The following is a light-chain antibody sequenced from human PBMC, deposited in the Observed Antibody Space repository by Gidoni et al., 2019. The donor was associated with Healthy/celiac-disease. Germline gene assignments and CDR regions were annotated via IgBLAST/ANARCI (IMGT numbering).Light chain of an antibody. CDR3: QQSYSTPRT. Sequence: DIQTTQSPSSLSASVGDRVTITCRASQSISSYLNLYQQKPGKAPKLLIYAASSLQSGVPSRFSGSGSGTDFTLTISSLQPEDFATYYCQQSYSTPRTFGQGTKLEIK. CDR1: QSISSY. J-gene: IGKJ2*01. V-gene: IGKV1-39*01. CDR2: AAS.